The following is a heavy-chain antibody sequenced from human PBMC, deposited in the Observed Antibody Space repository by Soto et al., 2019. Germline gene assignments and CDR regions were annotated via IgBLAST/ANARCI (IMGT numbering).Heavy chain of an antibody. J-gene: IGHJ5*02. CDR3: ARTRLRFLEWLLFRPGWFDP. CDR1: GGTFSSYA. D-gene: IGHD3-3*01. Sequence: SVKVSCKASGGTFSSYAISWVRQAPGQGLEWMGGIIPIFGTANYAQKFQGRVTITADESTSTTYMELSSLRSEDTAVYYCARTRLRFLEWLLFRPGWFDPWGQGTLVTVSS. CDR2: IIPIFGTA. V-gene: IGHV1-69*13.